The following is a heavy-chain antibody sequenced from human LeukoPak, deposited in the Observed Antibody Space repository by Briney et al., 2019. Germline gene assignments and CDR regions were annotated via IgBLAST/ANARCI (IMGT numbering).Heavy chain of an antibody. CDR2: INPSGGST. D-gene: IGHD2-8*01. Sequence: GASVKVSCKASGYTFTSYYMHWVRQAPGQGLEWMGIINPSGGSTSYAQKFQGRVTMTTDTSTSTAYMELRSLRSDDTAVYYCARHFLMVYAIDYWGQGTLVTVSS. CDR1: GYTFTSYY. V-gene: IGHV1-46*01. J-gene: IGHJ4*02. CDR3: ARHFLMVYAIDY.